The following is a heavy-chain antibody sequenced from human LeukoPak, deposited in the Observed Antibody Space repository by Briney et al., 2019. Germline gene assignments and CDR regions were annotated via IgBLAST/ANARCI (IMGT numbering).Heavy chain of an antibody. J-gene: IGHJ6*03. D-gene: IGHD6-25*01. Sequence: GGSLRLSCAAPGFTVSTNYMNWVRQAPGKGLEWVSSISSSSSYIYYADSVKGRFTISRDNAKNSLYLQMNSLRAEDTAVYYCARGGSRLLTGYMDVWGKGTTVTVSS. CDR3: ARGGSRLLTGYMDV. CDR1: GFTVSTNY. CDR2: ISSSSSYI. V-gene: IGHV3-21*01.